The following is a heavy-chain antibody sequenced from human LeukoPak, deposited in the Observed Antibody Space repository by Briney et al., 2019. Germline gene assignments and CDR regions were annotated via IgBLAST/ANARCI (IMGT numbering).Heavy chain of an antibody. J-gene: IGHJ4*02. Sequence: GGSLRLSCAASGFTFSRYWMSWVRQAPGKGLEWVANIKQDGSEKYYVDSVKGRFTISRDNAKTSLYLQMNSLRAEDTAVYYCARDLSGVTGYTYGRGIDCWGQGTLVTVSS. CDR3: ARDLSGVTGYTYGRGIDC. CDR2: IKQDGSEK. V-gene: IGHV3-7*01. D-gene: IGHD5-18*01. CDR1: GFTFSRYW.